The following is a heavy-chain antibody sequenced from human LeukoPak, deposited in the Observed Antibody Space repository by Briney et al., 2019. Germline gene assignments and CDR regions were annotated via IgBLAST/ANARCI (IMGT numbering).Heavy chain of an antibody. CDR3: AGPESYSSGWYYFDY. J-gene: IGHJ4*02. CDR1: GGSISSYY. Sequence: SETLSLTCTVSGGSISSYYWSWIRQPAGKGLEWIGRIYTSGSTNYNPSLKSRVTMSVDTSKNQFSLKLSSVTAADTAVYYCAGPESYSSGWYYFDYWGQGTLVTVSS. D-gene: IGHD6-19*01. V-gene: IGHV4-4*07. CDR2: IYTSGST.